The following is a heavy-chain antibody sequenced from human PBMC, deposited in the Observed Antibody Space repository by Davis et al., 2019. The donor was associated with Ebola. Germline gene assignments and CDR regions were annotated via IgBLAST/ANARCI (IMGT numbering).Heavy chain of an antibody. Sequence: MPSETLSLTCTVSGGSVSSGGYYWSWIRQPPGKGLEWIGYIYYSGSTDYSPSLKSRVTISADTSKNQVALKLSSVTAADTATYHYVGGYNFDYWGQGVQVIVSS. V-gene: IGHV4-61*08. D-gene: IGHD3-16*02. J-gene: IGHJ4*02. CDR1: GGSVSSGGYY. CDR3: VGGYNFDY. CDR2: IYYSGST.